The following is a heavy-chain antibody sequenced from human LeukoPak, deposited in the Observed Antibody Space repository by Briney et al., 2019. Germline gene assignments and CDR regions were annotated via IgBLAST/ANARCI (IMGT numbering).Heavy chain of an antibody. CDR1: GGSFSGYY. J-gene: IGHJ3*02. CDR3: ARAGKWELRDSFDI. D-gene: IGHD1-26*01. V-gene: IGHV4-34*01. Sequence: KPSETLSLTCAVYGGSFSGYYWSWIRQPPGKGLEWIGEINHSGSTNYNPSLKSRVTISVDTSKNQFSLKLSSVTAADTAVYYCARAGKWELRDSFDIWGQGTMVTVSS. CDR2: INHSGST.